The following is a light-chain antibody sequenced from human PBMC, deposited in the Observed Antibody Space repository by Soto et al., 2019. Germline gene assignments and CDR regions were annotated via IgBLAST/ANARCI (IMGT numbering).Light chain of an antibody. CDR1: QSVSSN. CDR2: GAS. Sequence: ELVMTQSPAPLSLSPGERVTLSCRASQSVSSNLAWYQQKPGQAPRLLIYGASTRATGIPIRFSGSGSGTEFTLTIRSLQSEDFAVYYCQQYNNWPRAFGQGTKVEIK. CDR3: QQYNNWPRA. V-gene: IGKV3-15*01. J-gene: IGKJ1*01.